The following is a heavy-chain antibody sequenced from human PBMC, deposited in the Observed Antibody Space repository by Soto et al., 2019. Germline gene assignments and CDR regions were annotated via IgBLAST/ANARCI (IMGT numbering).Heavy chain of an antibody. CDR2: ISAYNGNT. D-gene: IGHD3-3*01. CDR3: ARGITIFGVVITHFDY. J-gene: IGHJ4*02. CDR1: GYTFTSYG. V-gene: IGHV1-18*01. Sequence: WASVKVSCKASGYTFTSYGISWVRQAPGQGLEWMGWISAYNGNTNYAQKLQGRVTMTTDTSTSTAYMELRSLRSDDTAVYYCARGITIFGVVITHFDYWGQGTLVTVSS.